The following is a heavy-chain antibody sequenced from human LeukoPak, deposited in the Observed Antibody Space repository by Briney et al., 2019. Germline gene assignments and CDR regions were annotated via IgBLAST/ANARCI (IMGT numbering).Heavy chain of an antibody. V-gene: IGHV4-61*01. J-gene: IGHJ4*02. CDR1: GCSLSSAHV. CDR2: SQNSGCT. Sequence: SETLSLTCTVSGCSLSSAHVWSWIRQPPGEGVELIGYSQNSGCTNCNPSLKSRVTISVDTSKNQFSLKLSSVTAADTAVYYCARDYSGSLDYCGQGTLVTVSS. D-gene: IGHD3-10*01. CDR3: ARDYSGSLDY.